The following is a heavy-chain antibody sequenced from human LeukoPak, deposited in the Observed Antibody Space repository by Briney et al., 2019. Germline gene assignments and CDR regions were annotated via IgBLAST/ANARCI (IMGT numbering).Heavy chain of an antibody. Sequence: SETLSLTCTVSGGSISSYYWSWIRQPAGKGLEWIGRIYTSGSTNYNPSLKSRVTISVDKSKNQFSLKLSSVTAAGTAVYYCAREPIYCSGGSCYSGDVWGKGTTVTVSS. CDR3: AREPIYCSGGSCYSGDV. J-gene: IGHJ6*04. D-gene: IGHD2-15*01. CDR2: IYTSGST. CDR1: GGSISSYY. V-gene: IGHV4-4*07.